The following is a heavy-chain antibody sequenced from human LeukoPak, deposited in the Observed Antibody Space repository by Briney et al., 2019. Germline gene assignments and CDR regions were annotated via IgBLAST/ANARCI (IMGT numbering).Heavy chain of an antibody. CDR1: GGSFSGYY. J-gene: IGHJ4*02. CDR3: ARGLNYFDY. Sequence: PSETLSLTCAVYGGSFSGYYWSWIRQAPGKGLEWIGETNHSGSTNYNPSLKSRVTISVDTSKNQFSLKLSSVTAADTAVYYCARGLNYFDYWGQGTLVTVSS. CDR2: TNHSGST. V-gene: IGHV4-34*01.